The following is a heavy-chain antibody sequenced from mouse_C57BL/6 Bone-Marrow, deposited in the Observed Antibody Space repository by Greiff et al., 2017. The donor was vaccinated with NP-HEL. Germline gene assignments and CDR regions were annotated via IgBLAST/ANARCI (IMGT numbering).Heavy chain of an antibody. V-gene: IGHV1-80*01. D-gene: IGHD1-1*01. Sequence: VQLQQSGAELVKPGASVKISCKASGYAFSSYWMNWVKQRPGKGLEWIGQIYPGDGDTNYNGKFKGKATLTADKSSSTAYMQLSSLTSEDSAVYFCARSPIYYYGSGNFDYWGQGTTLTVSS. CDR1: GYAFSSYW. J-gene: IGHJ2*01. CDR3: ARSPIYYYGSGNFDY. CDR2: IYPGDGDT.